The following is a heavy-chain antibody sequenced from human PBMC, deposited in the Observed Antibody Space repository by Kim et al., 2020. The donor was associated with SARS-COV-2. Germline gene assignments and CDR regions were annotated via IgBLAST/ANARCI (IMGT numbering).Heavy chain of an antibody. J-gene: IGHJ5*02. V-gene: IGHV1-18*01. CDR3: ARGPRGVNWFGP. CDR2: ISGYTGNT. CDR1: GYTLTSYG. Sequence: ASVKVSCKASGYTLTSYGISWVRQAPGQGLEWMGWISGYTGNTNYAQKLQGRVTMTTDTSTSTGYMELRSLRSDDTAVYYCARGPRGVNWFGPWGLGTLVTVSS. D-gene: IGHD3-10*01.